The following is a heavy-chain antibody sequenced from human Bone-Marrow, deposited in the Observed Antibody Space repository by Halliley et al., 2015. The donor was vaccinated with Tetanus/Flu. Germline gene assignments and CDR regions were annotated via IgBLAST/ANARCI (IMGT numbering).Heavy chain of an antibody. CDR3: ARHAPADPYYDNGGYRGQFDY. Sequence: SGSPYYAPSLRSRATVSVDTARNQFSLKMTSVTAADTAMYYCARHAPADPYYDNGGYRGQFDYWGQGTLVTVSS. CDR2: SGSP. D-gene: IGHD3-22*01. J-gene: IGHJ4*02. V-gene: IGHV4-30-2*03.